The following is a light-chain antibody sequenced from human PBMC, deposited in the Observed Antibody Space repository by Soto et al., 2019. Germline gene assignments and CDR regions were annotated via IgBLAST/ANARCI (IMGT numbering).Light chain of an antibody. J-gene: IGKJ5*01. CDR1: QTISSW. Sequence: IQMTQSPSTLSGSVGDRVTITCRASQTISSWLAWYQQKPGKAPKLLIYKASTLKSGVPSRFSGSGSGTEFTLTISSLQPEDFASYYCQQSYSTPFTFGHGTRLEIK. V-gene: IGKV1-5*03. CDR2: KAS. CDR3: QQSYSTPFT.